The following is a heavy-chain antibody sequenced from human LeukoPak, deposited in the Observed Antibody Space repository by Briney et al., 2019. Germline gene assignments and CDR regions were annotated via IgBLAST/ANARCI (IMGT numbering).Heavy chain of an antibody. CDR1: AFTFSSYG. CDR3: TKDQDSIGWQIDY. CDR2: ISYDGNNR. D-gene: IGHD6-19*01. Sequence: GGSLRLSCAASAFTFSSYGMHWIRQAPGKGLEWVAVISYDGNNRYCADSVKGRFTISRDNSKNTLYLQMNSLRTEDTALYYCTKDQDSIGWQIDYWVQGTLVTVSS. J-gene: IGHJ4*02. V-gene: IGHV3-30*18.